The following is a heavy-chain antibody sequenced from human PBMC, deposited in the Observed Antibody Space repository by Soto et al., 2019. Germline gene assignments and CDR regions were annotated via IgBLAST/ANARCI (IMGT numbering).Heavy chain of an antibody. CDR1: GFTFSSYA. Sequence: PGGSLRLSCAASGFTFSSYAMSWVRQAPGKGLEWVSAISGSGGSTYYADSVKGRFTISRDNSKNTLYLQMNSLRAEDTAVYYCASGYCSSTSCYNYWGQGTLVTVSS. V-gene: IGHV3-23*01. CDR3: ASGYCSSTSCYNY. CDR2: ISGSGGST. D-gene: IGHD2-2*02. J-gene: IGHJ4*02.